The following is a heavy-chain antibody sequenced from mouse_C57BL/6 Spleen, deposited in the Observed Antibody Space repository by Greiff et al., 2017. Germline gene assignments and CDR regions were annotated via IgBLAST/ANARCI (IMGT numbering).Heavy chain of an antibody. D-gene: IGHD4-1*01. CDR2: IYPSDSET. J-gene: IGHJ2*01. Sequence: QVQLQQPGAELVRPGSSVKLSCKASGYTFTSYWMAWVKQRPGQGLEWIGNIYPSDSETHYNQKFKDKATLTVDKSSSTAYMQLSSLTSEDSAVYYCAKGVTGTGGYWGQGTTLTVSS. CDR1: GYTFTSYW. CDR3: AKGVTGTGGY. V-gene: IGHV1-61*01.